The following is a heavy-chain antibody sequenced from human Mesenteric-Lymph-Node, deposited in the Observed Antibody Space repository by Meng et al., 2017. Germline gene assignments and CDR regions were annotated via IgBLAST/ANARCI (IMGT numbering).Heavy chain of an antibody. D-gene: IGHD3-10*01. J-gene: IGHJ5*02. Sequence: SETLSLTCAVYGGSFSGYYWSWIRQPPGKGLEWIGEINHSGSTNYNPSLKSRVTISVDTSKNQFSLKLSSVTAADTAVYYCARDRGPGTGSYYDSWGQGTLVTVSS. CDR2: INHSGST. CDR1: GGSFSGYY. CDR3: ARDRGPGTGSYYDS. V-gene: IGHV4-34*01.